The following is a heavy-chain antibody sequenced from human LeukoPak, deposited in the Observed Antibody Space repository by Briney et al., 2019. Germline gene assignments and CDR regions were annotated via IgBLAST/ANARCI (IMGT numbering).Heavy chain of an antibody. CDR2: IGYDESKK. CDR3: ARDAKVVVPAFDI. J-gene: IGHJ3*02. V-gene: IGHV3-30*02. Sequence: GGSLRLSCAASGFTFSSYGMHWVRQAPGKGLEWVAFIGYDESKKYYAESVKGRFTISRDDSKNTLYLQMSALKTEDTAVYYCARDAKVVVPAFDIWGQGTMVTVSS. CDR1: GFTFSSYG. D-gene: IGHD3-22*01.